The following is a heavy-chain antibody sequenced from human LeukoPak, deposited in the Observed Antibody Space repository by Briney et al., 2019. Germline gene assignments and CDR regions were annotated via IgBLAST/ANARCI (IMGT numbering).Heavy chain of an antibody. J-gene: IGHJ4*02. CDR2: IYYSGST. D-gene: IGHD2-2*01. Sequence: PSETLSLTCTVSGGSISSSSYYWGWIRQPPGKGLEWTGSIYYSGSTYYNPSLKSRVTISVDTSKNQFSLKLSSVTAADTAVYYCARPNCSSTSCPFDYWGQGTLVTVSS. CDR1: GGSISSSSYY. V-gene: IGHV4-39*01. CDR3: ARPNCSSTSCPFDY.